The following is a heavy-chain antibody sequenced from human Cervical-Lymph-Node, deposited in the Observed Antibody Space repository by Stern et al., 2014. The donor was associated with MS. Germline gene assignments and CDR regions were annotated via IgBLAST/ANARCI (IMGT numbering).Heavy chain of an antibody. Sequence: QVQLVQSGGEVKKPGASVKVSCKASGYTFSSYGISWVRQAPGQGLEWMGWSSTYNCNTIYAQKLQGRVTMTTDTSTSTAYMVLSSLRSDDTAVYYCARDPINYDYVWGTYFGMDVWGQGPTVTVSS. CDR2: SSTYNCNT. CDR1: GYTFSSYG. J-gene: IGHJ6*02. CDR3: ARDPINYDYVWGTYFGMDV. D-gene: IGHD3-16*01. V-gene: IGHV1-18*01.